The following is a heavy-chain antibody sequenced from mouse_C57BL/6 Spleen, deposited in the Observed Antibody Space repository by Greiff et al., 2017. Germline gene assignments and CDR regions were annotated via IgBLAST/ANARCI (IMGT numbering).Heavy chain of an antibody. D-gene: IGHD1-1*01. J-gene: IGHJ2*01. CDR3: ARNYGSILFDY. CDR2: IYPGSGNT. V-gene: IGHV1-76*01. Sequence: VQLQQSGAELARPGASVKLSCKASGYTFTDYYINWVKQRPGQGLEWIARIYPGSGNTYYNEKFKGKATLTAEKSSSTAYMQLSSLTSEDSAVYFCARNYGSILFDYWGQGTTLTVSS. CDR1: GYTFTDYY.